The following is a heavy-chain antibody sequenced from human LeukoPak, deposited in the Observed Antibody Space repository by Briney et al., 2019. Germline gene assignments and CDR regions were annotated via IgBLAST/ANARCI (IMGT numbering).Heavy chain of an antibody. CDR2: ISGSGGST. CDR1: GFTFSSYG. D-gene: IGHD3-10*01. J-gene: IGHJ4*02. Sequence: GGSLRLSCAASGFTFSSYGMSWVRQAPGKGLEWVSAISGSGGSTYYADSVKGRFNISRDNSKNTIYLQMNSLRAEDTAVYYCAKGERGLLWFGELFYYFEYWGQGILVTVSS. V-gene: IGHV3-23*01. CDR3: AKGERGLLWFGELFYYFEY.